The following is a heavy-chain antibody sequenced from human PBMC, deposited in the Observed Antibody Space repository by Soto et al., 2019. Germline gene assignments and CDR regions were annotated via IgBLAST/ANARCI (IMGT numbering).Heavy chain of an antibody. CDR1: GFTFSAFW. J-gene: IGHJ3*01. CDR2: IKRDGTVT. Sequence: EVQLVESGGGLVQPGESLRLSCAASGFTFSAFWMTWLRQAPGKGLEGVANIKRDGTVTHYGDSVEGRCTLSRDNAQNSLFLQLNRLRPECTAMYYCARDLSPPGEFFYDVFEVWGQGTVVTVSS. V-gene: IGHV3-7*04. D-gene: IGHD2-21*01. CDR3: ARDLSPPGEFFYDVFEV.